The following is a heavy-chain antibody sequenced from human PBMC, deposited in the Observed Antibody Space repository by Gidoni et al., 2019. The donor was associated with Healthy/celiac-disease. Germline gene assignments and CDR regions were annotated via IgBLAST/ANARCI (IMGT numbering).Heavy chain of an antibody. CDR2: ISYDGSNK. V-gene: IGHV3-30-3*01. CDR1: GFTFSSYA. CDR3: ARNYDFWSGYYTGVGDY. D-gene: IGHD3-3*01. Sequence: QVQLVESGGGVVQPGRSLRLSCSASGFTFSSYAMHWVRQAPGKGLEWVAVISYDGSNKYYADSVKGRFTISRDNSKNTLYLQMNSLRAEDTAVYYCARNYDFWSGYYTGVGDYWGQGTLVTVSS. J-gene: IGHJ4*02.